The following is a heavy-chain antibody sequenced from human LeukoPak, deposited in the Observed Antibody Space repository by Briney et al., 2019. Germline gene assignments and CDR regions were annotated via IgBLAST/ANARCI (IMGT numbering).Heavy chain of an antibody. V-gene: IGHV4-59*02. CDR2: IYYSGST. CDR1: GGSVSSYY. J-gene: IGHJ4*02. Sequence: KPSETLSLTCTVSGGSVSSYYWSWIRPPPGKGREGIGYIYYSGSTNYTRSPKSRVAISVDTSKNQFSLKLSSVTAADTAVYYCAGGAAAALYYFDYWGQGTLVTVSS. CDR3: AGGAAAALYYFDY. D-gene: IGHD6-13*01.